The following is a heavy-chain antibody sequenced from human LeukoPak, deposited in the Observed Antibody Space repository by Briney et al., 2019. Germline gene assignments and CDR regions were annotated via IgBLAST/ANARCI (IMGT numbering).Heavy chain of an antibody. CDR3: ARSSSANRYFDY. J-gene: IGHJ4*02. CDR2: ISYDGSNK. V-gene: IGHV3-30-3*01. D-gene: IGHD2-2*01. Sequence: GGSLRLSCAASGFTFSSYAMHWVRQASGKGLEWVAVISYDGSNKYYADSVKGRFTISRDNSKNTLYLQMNSLRAGDTAVYYCARSSSANRYFDYWGQGTLVTVSS. CDR1: GFTFSSYA.